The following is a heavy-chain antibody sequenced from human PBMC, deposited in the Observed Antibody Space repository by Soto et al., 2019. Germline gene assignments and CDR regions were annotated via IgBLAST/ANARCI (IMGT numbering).Heavy chain of an antibody. CDR2: ISAYNGNT. CDR1: GYTFTSYG. CDR3: ARGGIWSGYYTGFHYYYMDV. J-gene: IGHJ6*03. D-gene: IGHD3-3*01. V-gene: IGHV1-18*01. Sequence: ASVKVSCKASGYTFTSYGISWVRQAPGQGLEWMGWISAYNGNTNYAQKLQGRVTMTTDTSTSTAYMELRSLGSDDTAVYYCARGGIWSGYYTGFHYYYMDVWGKGTTVTVSS.